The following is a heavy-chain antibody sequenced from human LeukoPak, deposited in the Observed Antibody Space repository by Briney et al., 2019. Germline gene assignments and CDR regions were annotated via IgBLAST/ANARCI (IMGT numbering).Heavy chain of an antibody. D-gene: IGHD3-22*01. CDR2: ISYDGSNK. CDR3: ARGVAYDSSGYYRFDY. V-gene: IGHV3-30-3*01. CDR1: GFTFSSYA. J-gene: IGHJ4*02. Sequence: GGSLSLSCAASGFTFSSYAMHWVRQAPGKGLEWVAVISYDGSNKYYADSVKGRFTISRDNSKNTLYLQMNSLRAEDTAVYYCARGVAYDSSGYYRFDYWGQGTLVTVSS.